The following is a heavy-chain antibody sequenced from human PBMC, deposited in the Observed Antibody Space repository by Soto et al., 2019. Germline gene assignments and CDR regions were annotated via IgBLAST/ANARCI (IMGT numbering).Heavy chain of an antibody. CDR1: GGSFSTYY. CDR2: ITHSGST. D-gene: IGHD3-10*02. V-gene: IGHV4-34*02. J-gene: IGHJ4*02. CDR3: ARGGKSVMFMQGYYFDY. Sequence: QVQLQQWGAGLLKPSETLSLTCGVYGGSFSTYYWSWIRQPPGKGLEWIGEITHSGSTNYNPSLKSRVTISVDTSKNQFSLKFTSVTAADTAVYYCARGGKSVMFMQGYYFDYWGQGTLVTVSS.